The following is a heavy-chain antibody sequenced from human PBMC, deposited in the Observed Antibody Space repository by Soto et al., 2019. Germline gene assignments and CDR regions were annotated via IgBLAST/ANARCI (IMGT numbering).Heavy chain of an antibody. CDR2: INPGNGNT. CDR3: ARGLNGYLYYFDY. D-gene: IGHD5-18*01. CDR1: GYTFTKYV. V-gene: IGHV1-3*01. J-gene: IGHJ4*02. Sequence: ASVKVSCKASGYTFTKYVIHWVRQAPGQRLEWMGWINPGNGNTKYSQNFQGRITMTRDTSANTAYMELSSLRSEDTAVYYCARGLNGYLYYFDYWGQGTLVTVSS.